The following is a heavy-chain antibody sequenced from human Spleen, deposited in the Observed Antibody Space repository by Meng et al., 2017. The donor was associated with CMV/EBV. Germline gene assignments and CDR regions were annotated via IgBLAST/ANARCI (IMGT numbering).Heavy chain of an antibody. D-gene: IGHD3-10*01. Sequence: GYVIHWVRQAPGQGIEWMGWINPNTGGTNYAQKFQGRVTMTRDTSISTAYMELSRLRSDDTAVYYCARDASIRVTMVRGVIGWFDPWGQGTLVTVSS. CDR1: GYV. CDR2: INPNTGGT. V-gene: IGHV1-2*02. CDR3: ARDASIRVTMVRGVIGWFDP. J-gene: IGHJ5*02.